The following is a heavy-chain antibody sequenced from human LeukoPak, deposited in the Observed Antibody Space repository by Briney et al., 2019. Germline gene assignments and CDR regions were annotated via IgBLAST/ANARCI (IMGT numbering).Heavy chain of an antibody. Sequence: PGGSLRLSCAASGFTFSSYAMSWVRQAPRKGLEWVSAISGSGGSTYYADSVKGRFTISRDNSKNTLYLQMNSLRAEDTAVYYCAKDLFSGIAVYHYWGQGTLVTVSS. CDR1: GFTFSSYA. V-gene: IGHV3-23*01. CDR3: AKDLFSGIAVYHY. J-gene: IGHJ4*02. CDR2: ISGSGGST. D-gene: IGHD6-19*01.